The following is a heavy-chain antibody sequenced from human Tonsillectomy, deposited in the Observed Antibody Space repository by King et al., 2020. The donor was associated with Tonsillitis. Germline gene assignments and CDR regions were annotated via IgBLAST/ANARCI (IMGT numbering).Heavy chain of an antibody. D-gene: IGHD3-3*01. J-gene: IGHJ4*02. V-gene: IGHV1-18*01. Sequence: QLVQSGAEVKKPGASVKVSCKASGYTFTSYGISWVRQAPGQGLEWMGWISAYNGNTNYAQELQGRVTMTTDTSTTTAYMELRSLRSDDTAVYYYARDSVTSWGFLEGASVDFDYWGQGTLVTVSS. CDR1: GYTFTSYG. CDR2: ISAYNGNT. CDR3: ARDSVTSWGFLEGASVDFDY.